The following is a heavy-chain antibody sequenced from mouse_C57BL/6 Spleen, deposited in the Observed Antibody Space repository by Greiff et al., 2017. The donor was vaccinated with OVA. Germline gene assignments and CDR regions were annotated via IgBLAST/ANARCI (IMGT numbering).Heavy chain of an antibody. CDR1: GYSFTDYN. D-gene: IGHD2-4*01. V-gene: IGHV1-39*01. CDR3: ARPLYYDYDGVLCF. J-gene: IGHJ3*01. Sequence: VHVKQSGPELVKPGASVKISCKASGYSFTDYNMNWVKQSNGKSLEWIGVINPNYGTTSYNQKFKGKATLTVDQSSSTAYMQLNSLTSEDSAVYYCARPLYYDYDGVLCFWGQGTLVTVSA. CDR2: INPNYGTT.